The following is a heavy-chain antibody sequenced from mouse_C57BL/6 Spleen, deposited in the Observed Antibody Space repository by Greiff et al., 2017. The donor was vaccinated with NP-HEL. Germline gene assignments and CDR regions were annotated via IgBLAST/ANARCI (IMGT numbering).Heavy chain of an antibody. CDR2: IYPGSGST. Sequence: VQLQQPGAELVKPGASVKMSCKASGYTFTSYWITWVKQRPGQGLEWIGDIYPGSGSTNYNEKFKSKATLTVDTSSSTAYMQLSSLTSEDSAVYYCARSIYYYGSSYWFAYWGQGTLVTVSA. D-gene: IGHD1-1*01. CDR3: ARSIYYYGSSYWFAY. CDR1: GYTFTSYW. V-gene: IGHV1-55*01. J-gene: IGHJ3*01.